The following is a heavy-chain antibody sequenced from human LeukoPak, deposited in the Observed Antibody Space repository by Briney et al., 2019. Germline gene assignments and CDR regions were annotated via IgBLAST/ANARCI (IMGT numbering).Heavy chain of an antibody. V-gene: IGHV4-39*01. D-gene: IGHD5-12*01. CDR1: GGSISSSSYY. J-gene: IGHJ6*02. CDR2: IYYSGST. CDR3: ASSDSGYDYYYYYGMDV. Sequence: PSETLSLTCTVSGGSISSSSYYWGWIRQPPGKGLEWIGSIYYSGSTYYNPSLKSRVTISVDTSKNQFSLKLSSVTAADTAVYYCASSDSGYDYYYYYGMDVWGQGTPVTVSS.